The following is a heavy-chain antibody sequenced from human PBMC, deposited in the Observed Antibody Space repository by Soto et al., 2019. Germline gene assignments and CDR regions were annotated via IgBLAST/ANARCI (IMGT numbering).Heavy chain of an antibody. CDR3: TTEHPGYGAYGPCSDY. J-gene: IGHJ4*01. CDR1: GFTFSNAW. V-gene: IGHV3-15*01. CDR2: IKSKTDGGTT. D-gene: IGHD4-17*01. Sequence: EVQLVESGGGLVKPGGSLRLSCAASGFTFSNAWMSWVRQAPGKGLEWVGRIKSKTDGGTTDYAAPVKGSFTISRDDSKTTLYLQMNSRKTEDTAVYYWTTEHPGYGAYGPCSDYWGHGTLVTVSS.